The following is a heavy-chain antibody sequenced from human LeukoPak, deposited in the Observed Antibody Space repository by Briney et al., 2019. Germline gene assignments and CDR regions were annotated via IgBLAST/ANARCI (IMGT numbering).Heavy chain of an antibody. J-gene: IGHJ4*02. Sequence: PGGSLRLSCAASGFTFSSYAMSWVRQAPGKGLEWVSAISGSGGSTYYADSVKGRFTISRDNSKNTLYLQMNSLRAEDTAVYYCAKGDKYVLRYFDWSPQNWGQGTLVTVSS. V-gene: IGHV3-23*01. CDR1: GFTFSSYA. CDR3: AKGDKYVLRYFDWSPQN. D-gene: IGHD3-9*01. CDR2: ISGSGGST.